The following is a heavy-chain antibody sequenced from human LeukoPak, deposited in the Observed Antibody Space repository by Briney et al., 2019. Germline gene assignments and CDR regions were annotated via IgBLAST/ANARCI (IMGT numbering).Heavy chain of an antibody. J-gene: IGHJ4*02. V-gene: IGHV3-21*04. CDR3: AKDITTRSIFGVVIMKAFDY. CDR2: ISSSSSYI. CDR1: GFTFSSYS. Sequence: GGSLRLSCAASGFTFSSYSMNWVRQAPGKGLEWVSSISSSSSYIYYADSVKGRFTISRDNAKNSLYLQMNSLRAEDTALYYCAKDITTRSIFGVVIMKAFDYWGQGTLVTVSS. D-gene: IGHD3-3*01.